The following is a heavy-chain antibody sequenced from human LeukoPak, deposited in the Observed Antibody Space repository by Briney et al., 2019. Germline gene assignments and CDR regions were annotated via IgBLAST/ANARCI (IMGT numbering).Heavy chain of an antibody. CDR2: IIPIFGTA. V-gene: IGHV1-69*13. CDR1: GGTFSSYA. Sequence: ASVKVSCKASGGTFSSYAISCVRQAPGQGLEWMGGIIPIFGTANYAQKFQGRVTITADESTSTAYMELSSLRSEDTAVYYCARVGGCSSTSCYEGWFDPWGQGTLVTVSS. D-gene: IGHD2-2*01. CDR3: ARVGGCSSTSCYEGWFDP. J-gene: IGHJ5*02.